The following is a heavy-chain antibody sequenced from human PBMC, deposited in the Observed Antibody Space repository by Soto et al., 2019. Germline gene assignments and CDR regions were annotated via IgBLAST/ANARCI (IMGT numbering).Heavy chain of an antibody. J-gene: IGHJ4*02. CDR2: ISGGGGNT. CDR3: ARESEDLTSNFDY. CDR1: GLTLSSCA. Sequence: GGSLRLSCAASGLTLSSCAMRWVRQAPGKGLEWVSTISGGGGNTYYADAVKGRFTISRDNSKSTLYLQMNSLRAEDTAVYYCARESEDLTSNFDYWGQGTLVTVSS. V-gene: IGHV3-23*01.